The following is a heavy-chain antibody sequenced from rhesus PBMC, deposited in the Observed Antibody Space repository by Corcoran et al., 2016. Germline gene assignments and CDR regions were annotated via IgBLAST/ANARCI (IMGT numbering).Heavy chain of an antibody. D-gene: IGHD2-15*01. Sequence: QVQLQESGPGVVKPSETLSLTCAVSGYSVSSGYDWSWIRQPRGKGLEWIGSSYRSSGSTNYNPSLKNRVTTSKDTSKNPVSLKLSSATAPVTALYYCARGVKDHGYFRFDYWGQGVLVTVSS. V-gene: IGHV4-76*01. CDR3: ARGVKDHGYFRFDY. CDR2: SYRSSGST. J-gene: IGHJ4*01. CDR1: GYSVSSGYD.